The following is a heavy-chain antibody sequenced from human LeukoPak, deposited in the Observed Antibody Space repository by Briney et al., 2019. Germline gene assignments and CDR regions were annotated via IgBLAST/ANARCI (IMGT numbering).Heavy chain of an antibody. CDR2: MNPNSGNT. CDR3: ARASGYDQDY. CDR1: GYSFTSYD. D-gene: IGHD5-12*01. J-gene: IGHJ4*02. Sequence: AASVKVSCTTSGYSFTSYDIHWVRQAPGQGLEWMGWMNPNSGNTGYVKKLEDRITMTRDTSKRTAYMELSSLTFADTAVYYCARASGYDQDYWGPGTWVTVTS. V-gene: IGHV1-8*01.